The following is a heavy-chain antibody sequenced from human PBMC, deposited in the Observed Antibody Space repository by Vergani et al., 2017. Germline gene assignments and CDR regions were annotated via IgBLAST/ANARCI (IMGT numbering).Heavy chain of an antibody. J-gene: IGHJ3*02. CDR2: IKQDGSEK. V-gene: IGHV3-7*01. CDR1: GFTFSSYW. D-gene: IGHD2-15*01. CDR3: ARDQPVVAAAFDI. Sequence: EVQLVESGGGLVQPGGSLRLSCAASGFTFSSYWMSWVRQAPGKGLEWVANIKQDGSEKYYVDSVKGRFTISRDNAKNSLYLQMNSLGAEDTAVYYCARDQPVVAAAFDIWGQGTMVTVSS.